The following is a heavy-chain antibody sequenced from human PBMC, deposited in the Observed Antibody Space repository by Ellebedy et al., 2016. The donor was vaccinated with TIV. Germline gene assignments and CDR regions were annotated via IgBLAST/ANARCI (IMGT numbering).Heavy chain of an antibody. D-gene: IGHD6-13*01. V-gene: IGHV5-51*01. Sequence: GESLKISCKVSGYTFTNYWIGWVRQMPGKGLEWMGIIYPGDSDSRYNPSFRGQVTMSVDKSITTAYLQWSSLKASDSATYYCARRGIASALGYFDFWGPGTLVTVS. J-gene: IGHJ2*01. CDR2: IYPGDSDS. CDR1: GYTFTNYW. CDR3: ARRGIASALGYFDF.